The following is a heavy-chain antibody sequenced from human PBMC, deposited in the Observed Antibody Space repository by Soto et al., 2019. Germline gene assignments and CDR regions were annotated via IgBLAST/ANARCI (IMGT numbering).Heavy chain of an antibody. V-gene: IGHV3-30-3*01. D-gene: IGHD3-10*01. CDR1: GFTFSSYA. Sequence: GGSLRLSCAASGFTFSSYAMHWVRQAPGKGLEWVAVISYDGSNKYYADSVKGRFTISRDNSKNTLYLQMNSLRAEDTAVYYCARGTVRGIRYYFDYWGQGTLVTVSS. CDR2: ISYDGSNK. CDR3: ARGTVRGIRYYFDY. J-gene: IGHJ4*02.